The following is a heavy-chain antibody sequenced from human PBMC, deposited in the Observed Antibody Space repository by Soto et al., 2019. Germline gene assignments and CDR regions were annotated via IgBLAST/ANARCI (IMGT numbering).Heavy chain of an antibody. CDR2: ISWDSSRL. J-gene: IGHJ3*02. D-gene: IGHD1-7*01. CDR1: GLSFDFYA. Sequence: LQVVESGGGLVQPGGSLRLSCEASGLSFDFYAMHWVRQVPGRGLEWVAGISWDSSRLYYAASVKGRFTVSRDNAKASLYLHMNSLRAEDTALYHCAKTIHWNYHPFDMWGQRTTVTVSS. V-gene: IGHV3-9*01. CDR3: AKTIHWNYHPFDM.